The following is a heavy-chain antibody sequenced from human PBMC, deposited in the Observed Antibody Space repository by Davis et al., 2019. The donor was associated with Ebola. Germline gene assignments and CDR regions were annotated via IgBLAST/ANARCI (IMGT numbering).Heavy chain of an antibody. CDR3: ARDRRGAYYYYGMDV. Sequence: GGSLRLSCAASGFTFSNYGMHWVRQAPGKGLEWVAFIRYDGSNKYYADSVKGRFTISRDNSKNTLYLQMNSLRAEDTAVYYCARDRRGAYYYYGMDVWGQGTTVTVSS. CDR1: GFTFSNYG. CDR2: IRYDGSNK. V-gene: IGHV3-30*02. J-gene: IGHJ6*02. D-gene: IGHD3-10*01.